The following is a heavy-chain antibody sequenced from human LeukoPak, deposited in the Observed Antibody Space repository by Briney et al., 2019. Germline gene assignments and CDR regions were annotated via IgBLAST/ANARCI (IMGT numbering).Heavy chain of an antibody. CDR1: TINFSDYG. J-gene: IGHJ5*02. V-gene: IGHV3-23*01. CDR2: INPTGERT. Sequence: GGSLRLSGAASTINFSDYGMDWVRQAPGRGLEWVSTINPTGERTYYADSVRGRFTISRDNSKNTVFLQINSLRVEDTAIYYCARDQPHAASWFDPWGQGTLVTVSS. CDR3: ARDQPHAASWFDP.